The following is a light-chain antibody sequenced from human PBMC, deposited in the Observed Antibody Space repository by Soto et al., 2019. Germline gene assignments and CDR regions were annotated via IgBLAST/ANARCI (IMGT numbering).Light chain of an antibody. J-gene: IGKJ1*01. CDR3: QQCGSSPEWT. V-gene: IGKV3-20*01. CDR2: DAS. CDR1: QSVSSNY. Sequence: EIVLTQSPGTLSLSPGERATLSCRASQSVSSNYLAWYQQKPGQAPRLLIYDASARATGIPARFSGSGSGTDFTLTISRLEAEDFAVYYCQQCGSSPEWTFGQGTKVDIK.